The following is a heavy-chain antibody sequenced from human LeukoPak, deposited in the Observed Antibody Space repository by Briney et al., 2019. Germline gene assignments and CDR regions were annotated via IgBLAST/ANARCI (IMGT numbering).Heavy chain of an antibody. CDR2: ISGSGGST. D-gene: IGHD3-22*01. CDR3: AKWSEYYYDSSGYSGNFDY. CDR1: GFTVSSNY. Sequence: GGSLRLSCAASGFTVSSNYMSWVRQAPGKGLEWVSAISGSGGSTYYADSVKGRFTISRDNSKNTLYLQMNSLRAEDTAVYYCAKWSEYYYDSSGYSGNFDYWGQGTLVTVSS. V-gene: IGHV3-23*01. J-gene: IGHJ4*02.